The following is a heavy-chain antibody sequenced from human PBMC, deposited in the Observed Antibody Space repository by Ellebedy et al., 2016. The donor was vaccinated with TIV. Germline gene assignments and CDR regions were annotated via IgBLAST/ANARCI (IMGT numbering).Heavy chain of an antibody. CDR1: GFTFSSYS. J-gene: IGHJ5*02. Sequence: GGSLRLXXAASGFTFSSYSMNWVRQAPGKGLEWVSSISSSSSYIYYADSVKGRFTISRDNAKNSLYLQMNSLRAEDTAVYYCARGIVVVGFDPWGQGTLVTVSS. V-gene: IGHV3-21*01. CDR2: ISSSSSYI. CDR3: ARGIVVVGFDP. D-gene: IGHD2-2*01.